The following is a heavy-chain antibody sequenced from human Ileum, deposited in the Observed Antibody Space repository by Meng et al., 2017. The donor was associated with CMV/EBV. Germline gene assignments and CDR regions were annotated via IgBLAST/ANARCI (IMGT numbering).Heavy chain of an antibody. CDR1: GFNVATFW. D-gene: IGHD1-20*01. CDR3: ASPRITGDAFDF. V-gene: IGHV5-51*01. Sequence: KVSCKNSGFNVATFWIAWVRQRPGKGLEWMGIIYLDDSDTRYSPSFQGQVTISADKSITTAYLQWSSLKASDTAMYYCASPRITGDAFDFWGQGTMVTVSS. CDR2: IYLDDSDT. J-gene: IGHJ3*01.